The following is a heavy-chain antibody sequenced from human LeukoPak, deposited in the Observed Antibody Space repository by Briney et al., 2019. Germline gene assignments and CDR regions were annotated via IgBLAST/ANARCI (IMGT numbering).Heavy chain of an antibody. V-gene: IGHV3-9*01. CDR2: ISWNSGSI. CDR1: GFTFDEHA. Sequence: GRFLRLSCAGSGFTFDEHAMHWVRQAPGKGLEWVSGISWNSGSIAYADSVKGRFTISRDNAKNLLFLQMSSLRAADTALYYCVKGHCSSSSCFPNYYYYMDVWGTGTTVTVSS. CDR3: VKGHCSSSSCFPNYYYYMDV. D-gene: IGHD2-15*01. J-gene: IGHJ6*03.